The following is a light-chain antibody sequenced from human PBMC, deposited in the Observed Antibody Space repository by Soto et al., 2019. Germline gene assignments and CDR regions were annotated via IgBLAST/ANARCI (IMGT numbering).Light chain of an antibody. J-gene: IGLJ1*01. V-gene: IGLV2-11*01. CDR2: DVS. CDR1: SSDVGGYNY. CDR3: CSYAGSYYV. Sequence: SALTQPRSVSGSPGQSVTISCTGTSSDVGGYNYVSWYQQHPGKAPKLMIYDVSKRPSGVPDRFSGSKSGNTASLTISGLQAEDEADYYCCSYAGSYYVFGTGTQLTVL.